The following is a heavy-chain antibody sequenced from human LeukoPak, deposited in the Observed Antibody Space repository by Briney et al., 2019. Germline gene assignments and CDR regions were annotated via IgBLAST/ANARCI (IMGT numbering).Heavy chain of an antibody. V-gene: IGHV3-7*01. J-gene: IGHJ4*02. CDR1: GFTFNSYW. CDR3: AAGSSGYRR. CDR2: IKQDGSEK. Sequence: PGGSLRLSCAASGFTFNSYWMHWVRQAPGKGLEWVANIKQDGSEKYYVDSVKGRFTISRDNAKNSLYLQMNSLRAEDTAVYYCAAGSSGYRRWGQGTLVTVSS. D-gene: IGHD3-22*01.